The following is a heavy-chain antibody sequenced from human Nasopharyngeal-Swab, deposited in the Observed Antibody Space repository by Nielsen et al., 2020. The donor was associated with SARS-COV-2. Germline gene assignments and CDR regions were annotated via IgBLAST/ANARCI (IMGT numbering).Heavy chain of an antibody. V-gene: IGHV4-31*02. CDR2: IYYSGST. CDR3: ARVGGGSYYFDY. J-gene: IGHJ4*02. Sequence: PGKGLEWIGYIYYSGSTYYNPSLKSRVTISVDTSKNQFSLKLSSVTAADTAVYYCARVGGGSYYFDYWGQGTLVTAPQ. D-gene: IGHD1-26*01.